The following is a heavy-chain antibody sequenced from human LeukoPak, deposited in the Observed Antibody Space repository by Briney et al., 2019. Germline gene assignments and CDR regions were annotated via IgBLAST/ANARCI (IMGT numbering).Heavy chain of an antibody. D-gene: IGHD4-17*01. CDR1: GFTFSSYA. CDR2: ISGSGGST. V-gene: IGHV3-23*01. CDR3: ARDPEDGDYDTYYFDY. J-gene: IGHJ4*02. Sequence: PGGSLILSCAASGFTFSSYAMSWVRPAPGKGLEWVSAISGSGGSTYYADSVKGRFTISRDNSKNTLYLQMNSLRAEDTAVYYCARDPEDGDYDTYYFDYWGQGTLVTVSS.